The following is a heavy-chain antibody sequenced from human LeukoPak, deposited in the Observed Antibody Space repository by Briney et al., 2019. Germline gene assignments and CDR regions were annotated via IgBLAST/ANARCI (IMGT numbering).Heavy chain of an antibody. CDR3: SNDSRYRGNYKAFDN. CDR1: GFTFSSSA. D-gene: IGHD1-26*01. V-gene: IGHV3-23*01. CDR2: ISGSGSST. J-gene: IGHJ3*02. Sequence: QAGGSLRLSCAASGFTFSSSAMSWVRQAPGKGLEWVSGISGSGSSTNYADSVKGRFTISRDNSKNTLYLQMNSLRAEDTAVFYCSNDSRYRGNYKAFDNWGPGTMVTVSS.